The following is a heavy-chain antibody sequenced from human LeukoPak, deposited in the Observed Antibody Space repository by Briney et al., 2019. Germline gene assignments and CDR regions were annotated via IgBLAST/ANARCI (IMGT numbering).Heavy chain of an antibody. CDR3: TREGSSWDVDY. CDR2: IRSKAYGGTT. V-gene: IGHV3-49*04. Sequence: GGSLRLSCAASGFTFSSYAMSWVRQAPGKGLEWVGFIRSKAYGGTTEYAASVKGRFTISRDDSKSIAYLQMNSLKTEDTAVYYCTREGSSWDVDYWGQGTLVTVSS. J-gene: IGHJ4*02. CDR1: GFTFSSYA. D-gene: IGHD6-13*01.